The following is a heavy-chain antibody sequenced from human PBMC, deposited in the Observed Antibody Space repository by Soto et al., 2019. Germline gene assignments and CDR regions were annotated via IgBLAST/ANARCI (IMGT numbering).Heavy chain of an antibody. CDR3: ARGRPTGYSYYGMDV. CDR2: ISSSSTFI. V-gene: IGHV3-21*01. J-gene: IGHJ6*02. Sequence: GWSLRLSCASSVFTFNSYSMNWVRQAPGKGLEWVSSISSSSTFIYDADSVKGRFSISRDNAKNSLFLQMNSLRAEDTAVYFCARGRPTGYSYYGMDVWGQGTTVTVSS. D-gene: IGHD1-1*01. CDR1: VFTFNSYS.